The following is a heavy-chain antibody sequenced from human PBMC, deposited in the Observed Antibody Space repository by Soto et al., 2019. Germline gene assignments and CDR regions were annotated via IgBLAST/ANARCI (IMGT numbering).Heavy chain of an antibody. CDR2: IIPILGLT. Sequence: QVQLVQSGAELKKPGSSVKVSCKPSGGTFNSYTFGWVRQAPGQGLEWVGRIIPILGLTNNAQKFQGRLTVTADKSTATAYMELSGLRSEDTAIYYCAGQSPGAGDRAFDLWGQGTMVTVSS. CDR3: AGQSPGAGDRAFDL. D-gene: IGHD3-16*01. CDR1: GGTFNSYT. V-gene: IGHV1-69*02. J-gene: IGHJ3*01.